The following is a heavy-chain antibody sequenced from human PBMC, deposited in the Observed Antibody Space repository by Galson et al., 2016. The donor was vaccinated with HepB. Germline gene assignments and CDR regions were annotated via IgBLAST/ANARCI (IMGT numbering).Heavy chain of an antibody. Sequence: SLRLSCAASGFTFSNYVMSWVRQAPGKGLEWVASMFANGRTAYYADSVKGRFTISRDDSKGTLFLQMDSLTADDTAVYYCAKDHLDSGWPTFDYWGQGSPVTVSS. CDR2: MFANGRTA. CDR1: GFTFSNYV. D-gene: IGHD6-19*01. J-gene: IGHJ4*02. V-gene: IGHV3-23*01. CDR3: AKDHLDSGWPTFDY.